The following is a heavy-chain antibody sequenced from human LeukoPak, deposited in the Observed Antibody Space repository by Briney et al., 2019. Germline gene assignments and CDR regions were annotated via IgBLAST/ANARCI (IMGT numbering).Heavy chain of an antibody. Sequence: GGSLRLSCAASGITFSSYEMNWVRQAPGKGLEWVSISSSGSTIYYADSVKGRFTISRDNAKNSLYLQMNSLRAEDTAVYYCAELGITMIGGVWGKGTTVTISS. V-gene: IGHV3-48*03. CDR1: GITFSSYE. J-gene: IGHJ6*04. CDR3: AELGITMIGGV. D-gene: IGHD3-10*02. CDR2: ISSSGSTI.